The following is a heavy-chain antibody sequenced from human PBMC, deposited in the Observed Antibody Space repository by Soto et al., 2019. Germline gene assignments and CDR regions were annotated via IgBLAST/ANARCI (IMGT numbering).Heavy chain of an antibody. D-gene: IGHD3-22*01. CDR2: MYSSGST. Sequence: QVRLQESGPGLVKPSQTVSLTCTVWGGSVSSSSYYWGWVRQPPGKGLGWVGDMYSSGSTYSNPSLTTPVDMSIDTAQSQFYLSLKYVTAADTAVYFCVRGTDCATVDACFRYFDTWGPGNLVTVSS. CDR1: GGSVSSSSYY. J-gene: IGHJ4*02. V-gene: IGHV4-30-4*08. CDR3: VRGTDCATVDACFRYFDT.